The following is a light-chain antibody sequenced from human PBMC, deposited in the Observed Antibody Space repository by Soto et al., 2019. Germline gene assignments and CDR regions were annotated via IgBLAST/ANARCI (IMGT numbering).Light chain of an antibody. V-gene: IGKV1-5*03. CDR2: KAS. CDR1: QALSNY. CDR3: QQYNSLYT. Sequence: DVQFTHYPYFLSASFGDTVTITFRASQALSNYLAWYQQKPGKAPDLLIYKASSLESGVPSRFSGSGSETEFTLTISSLQPDDSATYYCQQYNSLYTFGQGTKVDI. J-gene: IGKJ2*01.